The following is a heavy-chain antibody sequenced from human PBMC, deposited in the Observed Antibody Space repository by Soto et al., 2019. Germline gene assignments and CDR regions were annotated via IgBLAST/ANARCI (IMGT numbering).Heavy chain of an antibody. J-gene: IGHJ5*02. CDR1: GFTFSSYG. V-gene: IGHV3-30*18. Sequence: QVQLVESGGGVVQPGRSLRLSCAASGFTFSSYGMHWVRQAPGKGLEWVAVISYDGSNKYYADSVKGRFTISRDNSKNTLYLQMNSLRAEDTAVYYCAKGGFGESSSRRKSWFDPWGQGTLVTVSS. CDR3: AKGGFGESSSRRKSWFDP. CDR2: ISYDGSNK. D-gene: IGHD3-10*01.